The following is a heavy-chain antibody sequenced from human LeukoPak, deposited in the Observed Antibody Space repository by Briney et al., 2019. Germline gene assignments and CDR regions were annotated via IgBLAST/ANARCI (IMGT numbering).Heavy chain of an antibody. J-gene: IGHJ4*02. V-gene: IGHV3-48*04. CDR1: GFTFSSYS. CDR2: ISSGGTTI. Sequence: PGGSLRLSCAASGFTFSSYSTNWVRQAPGKGLEWVSYISSGGTTIYYADSVKGRFTISRDNAKDSLYLQMNTLRAEDTAVYYCARDRGYSYYWGQGTLVTVSS. D-gene: IGHD5-18*01. CDR3: ARDRGYSYY.